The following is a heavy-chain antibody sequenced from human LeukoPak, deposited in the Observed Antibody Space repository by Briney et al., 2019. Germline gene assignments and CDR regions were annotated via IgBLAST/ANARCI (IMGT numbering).Heavy chain of an antibody. D-gene: IGHD2-8*01. CDR3: ARPYARGLTYYYYYMDG. V-gene: IGHV3-53*01. CDR1: GFTVSSNY. CDR2: IYSGGST. Sequence: GGSLRLSCAASGFTVSSNYMNWVRQAPGKGLEWGSVIYSGGSTYYADSVKGRFTISRDISKNPVYLQINSLRAEDTAVYYCARPYARGLTYYYYYMDGWGKGTTVTVSS. J-gene: IGHJ6*03.